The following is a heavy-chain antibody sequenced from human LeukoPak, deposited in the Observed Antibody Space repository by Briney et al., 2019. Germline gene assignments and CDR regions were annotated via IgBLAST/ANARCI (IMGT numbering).Heavy chain of an antibody. V-gene: IGHV3-48*04. CDR3: AREGTNDDIFDH. Sequence: GGSLRLSCAASGFTFSSYSMNWVRQAPGKGLEWVSYISAGGNKMYYADSVKGRFTVSRDNAKNSLYLQMSSLRAEDTAVYYCAREGTNDDIFDHWGQGTLVTVSS. CDR2: ISAGGNKM. CDR1: GFTFSSYS. J-gene: IGHJ4*02. D-gene: IGHD3-9*01.